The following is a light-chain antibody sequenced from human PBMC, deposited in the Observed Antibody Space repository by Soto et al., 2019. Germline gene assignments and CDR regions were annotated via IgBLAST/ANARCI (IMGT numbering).Light chain of an antibody. J-gene: IGKJ2*01. V-gene: IGKV3-15*01. CDR2: GAS. CDR3: QQYNDWPHT. CDR1: QSVSSSY. Sequence: EIVLTQSPGTLSLSPGERATLSCRASQSVSSSYLAWYQQKPGQAPRPLIYGASARANDVPARFSGSGSGTEFTLTISSLQSDDFAVYFCQQYNDWPHTFGQGTKLDIK.